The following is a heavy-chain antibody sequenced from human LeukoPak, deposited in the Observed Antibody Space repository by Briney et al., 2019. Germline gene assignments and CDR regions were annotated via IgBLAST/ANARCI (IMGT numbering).Heavy chain of an antibody. CDR3: ATGWRYSSGYPPFDY. D-gene: IGHD3-22*01. V-gene: IGHV1-24*01. J-gene: IGHJ4*02. CDR2: FDPEDDET. CDR1: GYSLTALS. Sequence: ASVKVSCKVSGYSLTALSMHWVRQAPGKGLEWLGGFDPEDDETIYAQKFQGRVTMTEDTSTDTAYMELSSLRSEDTAVYYCATGWRYSSGYPPFDYWGQGTLVTVSS.